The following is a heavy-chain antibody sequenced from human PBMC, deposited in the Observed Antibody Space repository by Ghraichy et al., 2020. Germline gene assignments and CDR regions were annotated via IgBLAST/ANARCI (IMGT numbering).Heavy chain of an antibody. D-gene: IGHD3-22*01. CDR2: IYYSGST. V-gene: IGHV4-59*11. CDR3: ARVGYYYDSSGYYAL. Sequence: SETPSLTCTVSGGSISSHYWSWIRQPPGKGLEWIGYIYYSGSTNYNPSLKSRVTISVDTSKHQFSLKLSSVTAADTAVYYCARVGYYYDSSGYYALWGQGTLVTVSS. J-gene: IGHJ4*02. CDR1: GGSISSHY.